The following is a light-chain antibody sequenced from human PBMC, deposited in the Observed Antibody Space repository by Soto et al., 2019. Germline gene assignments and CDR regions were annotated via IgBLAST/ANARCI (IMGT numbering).Light chain of an antibody. CDR1: QSVSSSY. Sequence: EIVLTQSPGTLSLYPGERATLSCRASQSVSSSYLAWYQQKPGQAPRLLIYGASSRATGIPGRFSGSGSGTDFTLTISRLEPEDFAVYYCQQYGSSPRITFGPGTKVDIK. J-gene: IGKJ3*01. CDR3: QQYGSSPRIT. V-gene: IGKV3-20*01. CDR2: GAS.